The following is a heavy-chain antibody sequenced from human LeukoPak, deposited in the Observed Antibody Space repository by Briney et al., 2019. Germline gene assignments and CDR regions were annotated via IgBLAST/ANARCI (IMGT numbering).Heavy chain of an antibody. V-gene: IGHV4-4*07. Sequence: SETLSLTCTVSGGSISSYYWSWIRQPAGKGLEWIGRIYTSGSTNYNPSLKSRVTMSVDTSKNQFSLKLSSVTAADTAVYYCARDLGCSSTSCSNWFDPWGQGTLSPSPQ. CDR2: IYTSGST. CDR3: ARDLGCSSTSCSNWFDP. CDR1: GGSISSYY. D-gene: IGHD2-2*01. J-gene: IGHJ5*02.